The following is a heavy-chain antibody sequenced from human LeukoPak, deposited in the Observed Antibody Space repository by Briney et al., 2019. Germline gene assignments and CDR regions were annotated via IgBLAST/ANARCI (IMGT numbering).Heavy chain of an antibody. V-gene: IGHV3-7*01. D-gene: IGHD1-26*01. J-gene: IGHJ6*03. CDR1: GFTFSSYW. CDR3: ARYFRGSYFLYYYYYMDV. Sequence: GGSLRLSCAASGFTFSSYWMSWVRQAPGKGLEWVANIKQDGSEKYYVDSVKGRFTISRDNAKNSLYLQMNSLRAEDTAVYYCARYFRGSYFLYYYYYMDVWGKGTTVTVSS. CDR2: IKQDGSEK.